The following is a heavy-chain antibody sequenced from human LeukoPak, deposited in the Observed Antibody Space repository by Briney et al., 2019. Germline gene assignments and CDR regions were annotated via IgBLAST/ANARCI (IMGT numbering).Heavy chain of an antibody. Sequence: PGGSLRLSCAASGFTVSLYYMTWVRQAPGKGLEWVSVIYSGGPTYYADSVKGRFTVSRDNSKNTLYLQMNSLRADDTALHYCARMDNGDSYWGQGTLVIVSS. J-gene: IGHJ4*02. D-gene: IGHD4-17*01. CDR3: ARMDNGDSY. CDR2: IYSGGPT. V-gene: IGHV3-53*01. CDR1: GFTVSLYY.